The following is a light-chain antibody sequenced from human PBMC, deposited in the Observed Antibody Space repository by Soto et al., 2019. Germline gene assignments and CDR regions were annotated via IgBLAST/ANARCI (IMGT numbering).Light chain of an antibody. J-gene: IGKJ4*01. CDR1: QDITNY. V-gene: IGKV1-33*01. CDR3: QQYDNVLLT. CDR2: DAS. Sequence: DIQMTQSPPSLSASVGDRVTITCQASQDITNYLNWYQHKPGKAPKLLIYDASNLQTGVPSRFSGSGSGTDFTRTISSLRPEDSAIYYCQQYDNVLLTFGGGTKVEIK.